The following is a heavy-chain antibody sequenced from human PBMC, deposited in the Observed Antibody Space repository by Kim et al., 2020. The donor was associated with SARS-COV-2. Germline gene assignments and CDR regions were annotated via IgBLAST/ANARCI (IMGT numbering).Heavy chain of an antibody. V-gene: IGHV4-4*02. CDR3: ARSYYYYYMDV. CDR2: T. J-gene: IGHJ6*03. Sequence: TNYNPSLKSRVTISVDKSKNQFSLKLSSVTAADTAVYYCARSYYYYYMDVWGKGTTVTVSS.